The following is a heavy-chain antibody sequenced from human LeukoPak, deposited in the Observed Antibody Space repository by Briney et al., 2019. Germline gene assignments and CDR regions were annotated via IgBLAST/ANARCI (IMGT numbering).Heavy chain of an antibody. V-gene: IGHV4-61*02. J-gene: IGHJ6*03. D-gene: IGHD6-13*01. CDR1: GGSISSGSYY. CDR3: ARDRSGPYSSSWKSYYYMDV. Sequence: SQTLSLTCTVSGGSISSGSYYWSWIRQPAGKGLEWIGRIYTSGSTNYNPSLKSRVTISVDTSKNQFSLKLSSVTAADTAVYYCARDRSGPYSSSWKSYYYMDVWGKGTTVTVSS. CDR2: IYTSGST.